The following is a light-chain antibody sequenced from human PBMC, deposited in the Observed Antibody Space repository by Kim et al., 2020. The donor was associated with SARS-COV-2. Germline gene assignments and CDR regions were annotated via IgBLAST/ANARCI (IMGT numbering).Light chain of an antibody. J-gene: IGKJ4*01. Sequence: LSPGERATLTCRASQSISSYLGWYKQKPGQARRVHIYDASNRATGIPARFRGSGCGTDFTLNNSSLEPEDCAVYYCQESSNWPLTFGGGTKVDIK. CDR3: QESSNWPLT. V-gene: IGKV3-11*01. CDR1: QSISSY. CDR2: DAS.